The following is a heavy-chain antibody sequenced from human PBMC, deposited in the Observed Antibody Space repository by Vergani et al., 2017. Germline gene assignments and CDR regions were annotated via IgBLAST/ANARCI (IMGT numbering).Heavy chain of an antibody. Sequence: EVQLLESGGGLVQPGGSLRLSCAASGFTFSSYAMSWVRQAPGKGLEGVSTIRGSGGSTYYADSLKGRFTISRDNSKNTLYLQMNSLRAEDTAVYFCAKRPAAGIDSWGQGTLVTVSS. CDR3: AKRPAAGIDS. CDR2: IRGSGGST. V-gene: IGHV3-23*01. D-gene: IGHD2-2*01. CDR1: GFTFSSYA. J-gene: IGHJ4*02.